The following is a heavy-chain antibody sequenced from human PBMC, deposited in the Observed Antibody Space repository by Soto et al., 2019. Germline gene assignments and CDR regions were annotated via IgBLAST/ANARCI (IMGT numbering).Heavy chain of an antibody. Sequence: RSLTCTVSGGSISSGGYYWSWTRQHPGKGLEWIGYIYYSGSTYYNPSLKSRVTISVDTSKNQFSLKLSSVTAADTAVYYCARDRRFGELLGFDYWGQGTLVTVSS. D-gene: IGHD3-10*01. V-gene: IGHV4-31*03. CDR1: GGSISSGGYY. CDR2: IYYSGST. CDR3: ARDRRFGELLGFDY. J-gene: IGHJ4*02.